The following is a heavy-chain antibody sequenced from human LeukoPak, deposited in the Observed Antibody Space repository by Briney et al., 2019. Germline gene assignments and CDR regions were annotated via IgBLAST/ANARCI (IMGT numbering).Heavy chain of an antibody. CDR1: GYNFTNYW. CDR3: ARRGDSDFRIF. CDR2: IYPSDSDT. V-gene: IGHV5-51*01. Sequence: GESPKISCKGSGYNFTNYWIGWVRQMPGKGLEWMGIIYPSDSDTRYSPSFQGQVTISADKSISTAYLQWSSLKASDTAIYYCARRGDSDFRIFWGQGTLVTVSS. D-gene: IGHD2-21*02. J-gene: IGHJ4*02.